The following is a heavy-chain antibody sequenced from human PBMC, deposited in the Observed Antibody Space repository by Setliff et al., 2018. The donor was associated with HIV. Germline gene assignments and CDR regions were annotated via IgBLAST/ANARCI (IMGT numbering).Heavy chain of an antibody. Sequence: HPGGSLRLSCTASGFTFSSYSMNWVRQAPGRGLEWVSYISGDSNVIDYADSVKGRFTISRDNAKNTLYLQMTSLRAEDTAVYYCARGPQYNFWGGYLGLWGRGTLVTVSS. CDR2: ISGDSNVI. D-gene: IGHD3-3*01. CDR3: ARGPQYNFWGGYLGL. CDR1: GFTFSSYS. J-gene: IGHJ4*02. V-gene: IGHV3-48*04.